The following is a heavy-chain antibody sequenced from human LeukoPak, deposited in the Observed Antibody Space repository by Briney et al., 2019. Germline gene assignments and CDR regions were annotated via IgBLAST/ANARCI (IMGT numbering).Heavy chain of an antibody. D-gene: IGHD3-10*01. CDR3: ALRGSGSYSDFDY. J-gene: IGHJ4*02. V-gene: IGHV4-39*01. CDR2: IYYSGSN. CDR1: GGSIGSFSYY. Sequence: SETLSLTCTVSGGSIGSFSYYWGWIRQPPGNWLEWIGSIYYSGSNHYNPSLKSRLTISVDTSKNQFSLKLSSVTAADTAVYYCALRGSGSYSDFDYWGQGTLVTVSS.